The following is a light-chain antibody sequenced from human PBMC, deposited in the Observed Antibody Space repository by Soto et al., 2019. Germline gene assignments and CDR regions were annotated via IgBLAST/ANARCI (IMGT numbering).Light chain of an antibody. CDR1: QSVSSN. CDR3: QQYNNWPHT. V-gene: IGKV3-15*01. CDR2: GAS. J-gene: IGKJ2*01. Sequence: EIVMTQSSATLSVSPGERATLSCRASQSVSSNLAWYQQKPGQAPRLLIYGASTRATGIPARFSGSGSGTEFTLTICSLQSEDFAVYYCQQYNNWPHTFGQGTKLEIK.